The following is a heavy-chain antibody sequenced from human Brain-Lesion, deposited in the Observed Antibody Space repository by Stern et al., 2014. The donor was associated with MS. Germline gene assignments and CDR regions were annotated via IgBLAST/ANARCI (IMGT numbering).Heavy chain of an antibody. Sequence: QDQLVQSGAEVKKPGASVKVSCNVSGYTLTELSMHWVRQAPRKGLEWMGGFDPEDGETIYAQKFQGRVTMTEDTSTDTAYMELSSLRSEDTAVYYCATLSPGAGGNYYRHFDYWGQGTLVTVSS. CDR2: FDPEDGET. J-gene: IGHJ4*02. D-gene: IGHD1-26*01. CDR1: GYTLTELS. CDR3: ATLSPGAGGNYYRHFDY. V-gene: IGHV1-24*01.